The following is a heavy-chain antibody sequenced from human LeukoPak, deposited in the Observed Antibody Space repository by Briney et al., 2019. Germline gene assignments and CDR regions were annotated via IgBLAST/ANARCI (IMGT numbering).Heavy chain of an antibody. CDR2: ISGSDEST. Sequence: PGGSLRLSCAASGFTSSNYAMSWVRQAPGKGLEWDSVISGSDESTYCADSVKGRFTISRDNSKNTLYLEMNSLRAEDTAVYYCAKDSTNSPSGTFDPWGQGTLVTVSS. J-gene: IGHJ5*02. D-gene: IGHD1-1*01. CDR1: GFTSSNYA. CDR3: AKDSTNSPSGTFDP. V-gene: IGHV3-23*01.